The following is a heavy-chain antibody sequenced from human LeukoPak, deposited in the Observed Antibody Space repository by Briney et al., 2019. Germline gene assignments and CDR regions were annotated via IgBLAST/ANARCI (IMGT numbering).Heavy chain of an antibody. CDR2: ISGSGGSI. CDR3: AKDRGRYYDSSGYYWGYYFDS. Sequence: GGSLRLSCAASGFTFSTYAVNWVRQAPGKGLEWVSTISGSGGSIYYADSVKGRFTISRDNSKNTLYLQMSSLRAEDTAVYYCAKDRGRYYDSSGYYWGYYFDSWGQGILVTVST. V-gene: IGHV3-23*01. D-gene: IGHD3-22*01. CDR1: GFTFSTYA. J-gene: IGHJ4*02.